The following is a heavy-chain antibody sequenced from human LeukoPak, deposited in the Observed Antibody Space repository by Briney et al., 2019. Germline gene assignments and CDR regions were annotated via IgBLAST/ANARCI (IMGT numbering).Heavy chain of an antibody. Sequence: TSETLSLTCTVSGGSISSSSYYWGWIRQPPGKGLEWIGSIYYSGSTYYNPSLKSRVTISVDTSKNQFSLKLSSVTAADTAVYYCARHEYYGDYSTGAFDIWRQGTMVTVSS. J-gene: IGHJ3*02. CDR3: ARHEYYGDYSTGAFDI. CDR1: GGSISSSSYY. D-gene: IGHD4-17*01. CDR2: IYYSGST. V-gene: IGHV4-39*01.